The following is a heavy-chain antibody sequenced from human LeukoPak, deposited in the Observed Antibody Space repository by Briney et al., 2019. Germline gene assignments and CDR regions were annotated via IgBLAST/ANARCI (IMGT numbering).Heavy chain of an antibody. CDR3: ARASTIFGVVIDDY. CDR1: GGSFSGYY. D-gene: IGHD3-3*01. CDR2: INHSGST. J-gene: IGHJ4*02. Sequence: SETLSLTCAVYGGSFSGYYWSWIRQPPGKGLEWIGEINHSGSTNYNPSLKSRVTISVDTSKNQFSLKLSSVTAADTAVYYCARASTIFGVVIDDYWGQGTLVTVSS. V-gene: IGHV4-34*01.